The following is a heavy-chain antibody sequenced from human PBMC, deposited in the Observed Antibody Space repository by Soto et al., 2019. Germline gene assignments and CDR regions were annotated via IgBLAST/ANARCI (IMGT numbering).Heavy chain of an antibody. J-gene: IGHJ4*02. CDR1: GFTFSDYA. Sequence: VQLVESWGGVVQPGRSLRLSCAASGFTFSDYAMHCVRQAPGKGLEWVAVVSHDGRNTHYADSVKGRFTISRDSSKNTVSLEMTSLRAEDTAVYYCAKGGRLWLVTAAFNDWGKGDQVTVSS. V-gene: IGHV3-30*18. CDR2: VSHDGRNT. CDR3: AKGGRLWLVTAAFND. D-gene: IGHD6-19*01.